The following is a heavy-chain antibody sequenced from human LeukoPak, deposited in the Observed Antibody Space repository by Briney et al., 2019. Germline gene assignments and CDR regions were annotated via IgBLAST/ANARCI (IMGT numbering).Heavy chain of an antibody. J-gene: IGHJ4*02. CDR3: AGLRGKITTIDY. CDR2: INSDGSTT. Sequence: AGGSLRLSCVASEFTFSSYWMHWVRQAPGEGLVWVSVINSDGSTTLYADSVKGRFTISRDNAKNTLYLQMNSLRAEDTAVYYCAGLRGKITTIDYWGQGTLATVSS. CDR1: EFTFSSYW. V-gene: IGHV3-74*03. D-gene: IGHD4-11*01.